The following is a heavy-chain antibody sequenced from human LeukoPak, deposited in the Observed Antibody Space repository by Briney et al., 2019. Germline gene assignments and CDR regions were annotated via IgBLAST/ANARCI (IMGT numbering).Heavy chain of an antibody. CDR2: IYYSGST. D-gene: IGHD3-3*01. CDR3: AMRVDFWSGYYGYFDY. CDR1: GGSISGSSYY. J-gene: IGHJ4*02. Sequence: SETLSLTCTVSGGSISGSSYYWGWIRQPPGKGLEWIGSIYYSGSTYYNPSLKSRVTISVDTSKNQFSLKLSSVTAADTAVYYCAMRVDFWSGYYGYFDYWGQGTLVTVSS. V-gene: IGHV4-39*01.